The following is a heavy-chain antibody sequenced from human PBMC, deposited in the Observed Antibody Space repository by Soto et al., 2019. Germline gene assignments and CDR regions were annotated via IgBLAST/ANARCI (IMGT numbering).Heavy chain of an antibody. Sequence: ASVKVSCKASGYPFTAYYVHWIRQAPVQGLQWMGRVNPSVNSTTYAEKFQGRVTVTWDTSTSTVFLEMISLRSEDSALYYCARGPPRGAYTTHFDHWGQGSLVTVSS. V-gene: IGHV1-46*01. CDR2: VNPSVNST. CDR3: ARGPPRGAYTTHFDH. D-gene: IGHD1-1*01. J-gene: IGHJ5*02. CDR1: GYPFTAYY.